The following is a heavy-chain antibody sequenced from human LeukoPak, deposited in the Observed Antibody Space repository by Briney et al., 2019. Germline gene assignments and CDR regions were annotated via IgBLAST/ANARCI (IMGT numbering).Heavy chain of an antibody. V-gene: IGHV3-30*03. Sequence: GGSLRLSCAASGFTFSSYGMHWVRQAPGKGLEWVAVISYDGSNKYYADSVKGRFTISRDNAKNSLYLQMNSLRAEDTAVYYCARVSYDSSGYGNYWGQGTLVTVSS. CDR3: ARVSYDSSGYGNY. D-gene: IGHD3-22*01. CDR1: GFTFSSYG. J-gene: IGHJ4*02. CDR2: ISYDGSNK.